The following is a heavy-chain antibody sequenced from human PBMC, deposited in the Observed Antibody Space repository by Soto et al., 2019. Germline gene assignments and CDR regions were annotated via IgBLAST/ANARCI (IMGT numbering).Heavy chain of an antibody. Sequence: PSETLSLTCAVSGGSFSSYYWSWIRQPPGKGLEWIGEINHSGSTNYNPSLKSRVTISVDTSKNQFSLKLSSVTAADTAVYYCARGYDYSSWYIDSANYFDYWGQGTLVTVSS. CDR1: GGSFSSYY. D-gene: IGHD6-13*01. CDR3: ARGYDYSSWYIDSANYFDY. J-gene: IGHJ4*02. CDR2: INHSGST. V-gene: IGHV4-34*01.